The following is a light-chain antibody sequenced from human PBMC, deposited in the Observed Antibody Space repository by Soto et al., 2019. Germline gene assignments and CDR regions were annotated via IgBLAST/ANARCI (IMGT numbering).Light chain of an antibody. CDR1: QSISNW. Sequence: DIQMSQSPATLSATVGDTVTIPCRASQSISNWLAWHQQKPGKVPKILIYKASSLESGVPSRFSGSGSGTEFTLTIISLQPEDFAVYYCQQYGRSPFTFGQGTRMEI. CDR2: KAS. J-gene: IGKJ5*01. V-gene: IGKV1-5*03. CDR3: QQYGRSPFT.